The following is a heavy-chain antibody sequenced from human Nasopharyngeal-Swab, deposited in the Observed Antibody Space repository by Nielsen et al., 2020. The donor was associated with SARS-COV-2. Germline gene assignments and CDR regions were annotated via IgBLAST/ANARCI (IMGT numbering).Heavy chain of an antibody. J-gene: IGHJ4*02. V-gene: IGHV3-7*03. D-gene: IGHD2-15*01. CDR1: GFTFSDYW. CDR2: ISPDGSDG. Sequence: GGSLRLSCAASGFTFSDYWMSWVHQAPGKGLEWVANISPDGSDGQYVDSVRGRLTISRDNAKNSLYLQMSSLRAEDTAVYYCAIPTRSTPFGYWDQGTLVAVSS. CDR3: AIPTRSTPFGY.